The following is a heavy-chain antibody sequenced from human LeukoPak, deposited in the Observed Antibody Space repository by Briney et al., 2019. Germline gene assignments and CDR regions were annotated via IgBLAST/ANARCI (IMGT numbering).Heavy chain of an antibody. V-gene: IGHV3-21*01. J-gene: IGHJ4*02. CDR2: ISSGSRYT. D-gene: IGHD1-26*01. CDR1: GFTFSDYS. CDR3: ARDPTPKWELLPYFDY. Sequence: PGGSLRLSCAASGFTFSDYSMNWVRQAPGKGLEWVSSISSGSRYTHYADSVQGRFTISRDNAKNSVYLQMNSLRAEDTAVYYCARDPTPKWELLPYFDYWGQGALVTVSS.